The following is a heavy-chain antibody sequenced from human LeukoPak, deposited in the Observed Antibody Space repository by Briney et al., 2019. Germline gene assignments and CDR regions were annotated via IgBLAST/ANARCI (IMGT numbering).Heavy chain of an antibody. J-gene: IGHJ6*02. Sequence: GGSLRLSCVASGFTFSSYWMHWVRQDPRKGLVWVSRINGDGGNINYADSVRGRFTISRDNAKNTLYLQMNTLRVEDTAVYYCTRDLMDYDVSTGLHHYYMDVWGQGTTVTVSS. V-gene: IGHV3-74*01. D-gene: IGHD3-9*01. CDR3: TRDLMDYDVSTGLHHYYMDV. CDR1: GFTFSSYW. CDR2: INGDGGNI.